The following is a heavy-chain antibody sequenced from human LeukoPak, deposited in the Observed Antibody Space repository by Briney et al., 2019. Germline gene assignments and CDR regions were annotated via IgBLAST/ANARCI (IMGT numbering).Heavy chain of an antibody. D-gene: IGHD3-10*01. CDR2: ISYDGSNK. V-gene: IGHV3-30*04. J-gene: IGHJ4*02. CDR3: ARGLIVGFGQPHY. Sequence: GRFLRLSCAASGFTFSSYAMHWVRQAPGKGLEWVAVISYDGSNKYYADSVKGRFTISRDNSKNTLYLQMNSLRAEDTAVYYCARGLIVGFGQPHYWGQGTLVTVSS. CDR1: GFTFSSYA.